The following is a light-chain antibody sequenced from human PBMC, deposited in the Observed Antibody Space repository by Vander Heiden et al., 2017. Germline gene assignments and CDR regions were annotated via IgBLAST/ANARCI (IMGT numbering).Light chain of an antibody. CDR2: DAS. CDR1: QSGSSY. V-gene: IGKV3-11*01. CDR3: QQRSNWPPRLT. J-gene: IGKJ4*01. Sequence: ESVSTLSPATLSLSPGERATRACRASQSGSSYLAWYQQKPCQAPRLHIYDASNRATAIPARFSGSGSGTGFTLTISSLEPEDFAVYYCQQRSNWPPRLTFGGGTKVEIK.